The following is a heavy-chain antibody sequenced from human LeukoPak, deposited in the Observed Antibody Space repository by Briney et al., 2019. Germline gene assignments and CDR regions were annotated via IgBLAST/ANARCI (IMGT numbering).Heavy chain of an antibody. CDR2: IKQDGSEK. J-gene: IGHJ4*02. CDR3: ASGIVVVPAAQVNY. Sequence: GGSLRLSCAASGFTFSSYWMSLVRQAPGKGLEWVANIKQDGSEKYYVDSVKGRFTISRDNAKNSLYLQMNSLRAEDTAVYYCASGIVVVPAAQVNYWGQGTLVTVSS. CDR1: GFTFSSYW. V-gene: IGHV3-7*01. D-gene: IGHD2-2*01.